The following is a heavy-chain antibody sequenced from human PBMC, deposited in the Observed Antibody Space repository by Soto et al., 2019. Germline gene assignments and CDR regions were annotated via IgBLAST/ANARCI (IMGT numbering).Heavy chain of an antibody. CDR1: GFTFSSYA. Sequence: LRLSCAASGFTFSSYAMSWVRQAPGKGLEWASAISGSGGSTYYADSVKGRFTISRDNSKNTLYLQMNSLRAEDTAVYYCAIHHVLRFLEWLLWFDYWGQGTLVTVSS. J-gene: IGHJ4*02. CDR3: AIHHVLRFLEWLLWFDY. CDR2: ISGSGGST. D-gene: IGHD3-3*01. V-gene: IGHV3-23*01.